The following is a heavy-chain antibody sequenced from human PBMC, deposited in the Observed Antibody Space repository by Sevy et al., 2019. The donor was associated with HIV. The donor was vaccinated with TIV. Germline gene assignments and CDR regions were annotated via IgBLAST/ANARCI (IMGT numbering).Heavy chain of an antibody. CDR1: GFTFTDYF. D-gene: IGHD2-21*01. CDR3: ARELWPGDY. J-gene: IGHJ4*02. Sequence: GGSLRLSCAASGFTFTDYFMGWVRQAPGKGLEWVANIDQDGSQKNFVGAVKGRFTISRDNAMNSVYLQMNRLRVDDTAVYYCARELWPGDYWGQGTLVTVSS. CDR2: IDQDGSQK. V-gene: IGHV3-7*01.